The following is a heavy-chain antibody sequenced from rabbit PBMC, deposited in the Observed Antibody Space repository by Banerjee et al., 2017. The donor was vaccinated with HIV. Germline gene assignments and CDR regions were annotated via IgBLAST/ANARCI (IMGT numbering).Heavy chain of an antibody. CDR1: GFSFSSSYY. V-gene: IGHV1S45*01. CDR2: IYNGDGST. D-gene: IGHD7-1*01. Sequence: QEQLVESGGGLVQPEGSLTLTCTASGFSFSSSYYMCWVRQAPGKGPEWIACIYNGDGSTYYASWAKGRFTISKTSSTTVTLQMTSLTAADTATYFCARDNDYAGYVGHGYGFSLWGPGTLVTVS. J-gene: IGHJ4*01. CDR3: ARDNDYAGYVGHGYGFSL.